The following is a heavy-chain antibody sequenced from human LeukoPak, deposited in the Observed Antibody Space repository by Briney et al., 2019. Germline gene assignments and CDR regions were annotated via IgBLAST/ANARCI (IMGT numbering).Heavy chain of an antibody. V-gene: IGHV1-3*01. CDR2: IIVGSGKT. Sequence: ASVKVSCKSSGYTFTTYAMHWVRQAPGQRPEGMGWIIVGSGKTKYSQKFQGRVTFTRDTSATTVYMELSSLTSEDTAAYYCAREARLTGHFDYWGQGTLVTVSS. CDR1: GYTFTTYA. J-gene: IGHJ4*02. D-gene: IGHD3-9*01. CDR3: AREARLTGHFDY.